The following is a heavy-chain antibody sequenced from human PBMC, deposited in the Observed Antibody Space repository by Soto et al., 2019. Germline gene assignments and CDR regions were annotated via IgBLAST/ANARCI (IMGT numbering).Heavy chain of an antibody. CDR1: GFTVSSNY. D-gene: IGHD5-18*01. Sequence: EVQLVESGGGLIQPGGSLRLSCAASGFTVSSNYMSWVRQAPGKGLEWVSVIYSGGSTYYADSVKGRFTISRDNSKNTLYLQMNSLRAEDTAVYYCARDAVQLWSRYYYYYGMDVWGQGTTVTVSS. CDR3: ARDAVQLWSRYYYYYGMDV. V-gene: IGHV3-53*01. J-gene: IGHJ6*02. CDR2: IYSGGST.